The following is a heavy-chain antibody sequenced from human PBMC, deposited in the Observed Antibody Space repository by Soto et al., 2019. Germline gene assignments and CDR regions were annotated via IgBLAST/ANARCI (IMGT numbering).Heavy chain of an antibody. D-gene: IGHD1-26*01. CDR3: AREALLRLYYCDGMDV. CDR1: GYTFTSYG. Sequence: QVQLVQSGAEVKKPGASVKVSCKASGYTFTSYGISWVRQAPGQGLEWMGWISAYNGNTNYAQKLQGRVTMTTDTSKRTAYMELRSLRSDDTAMYYCAREALLRLYYCDGMDVWGQGTTVTVSS. V-gene: IGHV1-18*01. CDR2: ISAYNGNT. J-gene: IGHJ6*02.